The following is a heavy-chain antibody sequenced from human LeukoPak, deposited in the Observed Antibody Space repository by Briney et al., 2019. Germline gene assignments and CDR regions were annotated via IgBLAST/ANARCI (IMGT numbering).Heavy chain of an antibody. CDR3: ARDRIYSSGWYGYFDY. CDR2: ISSSGSTI. J-gene: IGHJ4*02. D-gene: IGHD6-19*01. CDR1: GFTFSSYE. V-gene: IGHV3-48*03. Sequence: PGGSLRLSCAASGFTFSSYEMNWVRQAPGKGLESVSYISSSGSTIYYADSVTGRFTISRDNAKNSLYLQMNSLRAEDKAVYNCARDRIYSSGWYGYFDYWGQGTLVTVSS.